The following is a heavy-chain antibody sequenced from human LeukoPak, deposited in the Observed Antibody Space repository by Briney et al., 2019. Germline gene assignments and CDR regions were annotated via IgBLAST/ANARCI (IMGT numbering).Heavy chain of an antibody. J-gene: IGHJ5*02. CDR1: GYTFTNNF. D-gene: IGHD3-22*01. Sequence: ASVKVSCKASGYTFTNNFMHWVRQAPGQGLEWMGIINPSGDNTWYAQKFQGRVTMTRDMATSTDYMEVSSLRSEDTAVYYCARGSGYYDSSGYYPWGQGTLVTVSS. CDR2: INPSGDNT. CDR3: ARGSGYYDSSGYYP. V-gene: IGHV1-46*01.